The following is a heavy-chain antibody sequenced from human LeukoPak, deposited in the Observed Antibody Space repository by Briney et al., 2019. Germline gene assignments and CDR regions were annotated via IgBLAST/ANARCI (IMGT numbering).Heavy chain of an antibody. J-gene: IGHJ4*02. CDR1: GGSISSYY. D-gene: IGHD6-13*01. CDR3: ARGGSVAAAGPTLDY. V-gene: IGHV4-4*07. Sequence: PSETLSLTCTVSGGSISSYYWSWIRQPAGKGLESIGHISTSGSTNYNPSLKSRVTMSVDASKNQFSLKLSSVTAADTAVYYCARGGSVAAAGPTLDYWGQGTLVTVSS. CDR2: ISTSGST.